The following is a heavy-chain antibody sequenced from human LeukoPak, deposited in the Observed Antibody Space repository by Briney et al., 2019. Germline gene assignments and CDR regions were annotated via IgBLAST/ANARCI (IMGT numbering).Heavy chain of an antibody. D-gene: IGHD2-8*02. J-gene: IGHJ4*02. Sequence: GASVKVSCKASGYTFTGYYMHWARQAPGQGLEWMGWINPNSGGTNYAQKFQGWVTMTRDTSISTAYMELSRLRSDDTAVYYCARDQYRNGTGGFDYWGQGTLVTVSS. CDR2: INPNSGGT. CDR1: GYTFTGYY. CDR3: ARDQYRNGTGGFDY. V-gene: IGHV1-2*04.